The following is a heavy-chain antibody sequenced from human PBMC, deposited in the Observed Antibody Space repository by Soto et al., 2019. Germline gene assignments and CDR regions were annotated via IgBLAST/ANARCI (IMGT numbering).Heavy chain of an antibody. CDR2: IFSSGST. Sequence: SETLSLTCTVSAGSLNTFSWRWVRQPAGKGLEWIGRIFSSGSTSFNPSLESRVAMSVDTSKNHFSLNLSSVTAADMAVYYCAREGSYSAYNFAHGIQLWSFDFWGQGALVTVSS. V-gene: IGHV4-4*07. CDR1: AGSLNTFS. J-gene: IGHJ4*02. D-gene: IGHD5-12*01. CDR3: AREGSYSAYNFAHGIQLWSFDF.